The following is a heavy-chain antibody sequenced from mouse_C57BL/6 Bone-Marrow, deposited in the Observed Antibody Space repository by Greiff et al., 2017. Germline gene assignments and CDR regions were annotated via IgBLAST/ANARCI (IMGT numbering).Heavy chain of an antibody. J-gene: IGHJ4*01. CDR2: IYPSDSET. Sequence: QVQLQQPGAELVRPGSSVKLSCKASGYTFTSYWMDWVKQRPGQGLEWIGNIYPSDSETHYNQKFKDKATLTVDKSSSTDYMQLSSLTSEDSAVYYCARSPYYAMDYWGQGTSVTVSS. CDR3: ARSPYYAMDY. CDR1: GYTFTSYW. V-gene: IGHV1-61*01.